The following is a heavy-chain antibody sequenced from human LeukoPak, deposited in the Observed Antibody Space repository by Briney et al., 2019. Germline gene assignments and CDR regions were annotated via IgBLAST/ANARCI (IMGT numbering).Heavy chain of an antibody. CDR1: GFTFSDYY. CDR2: ISSSSSYT. D-gene: IGHD3-3*01. V-gene: IGHV3-11*06. CDR3: ARDVSYDFWSGYLAY. Sequence: GGSLRLSCAASGFTFSDYYMSWIRQAPGKGLEWVSYISSSSSYTNYADSVKGRFTISKDNAKNSLYLQMNSLRAEDTAVYYCARDVSYDFWSGYLAYWGQGTLVTVSS. J-gene: IGHJ4*02.